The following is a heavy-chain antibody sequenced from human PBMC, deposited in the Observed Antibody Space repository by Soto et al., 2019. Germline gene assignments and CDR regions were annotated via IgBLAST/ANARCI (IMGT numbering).Heavy chain of an antibody. CDR2: IYHSGST. V-gene: IGHV4-38-2*01. J-gene: IGHJ6*02. CDR1: GYSISSGYY. CDR3: ARAGYYGSGSYYKTPYYYYYGMDV. D-gene: IGHD3-10*01. Sequence: SSETLSLTCAVSGYSISSGYYWGWIRQPPGKGLEWIGSIYHSGSTYYNPSLKSRVTISVDTSKNQFSLKLSSVTAADTAVYYCARAGYYGSGSYYKTPYYYYYGMDVWGQGTTVTVSS.